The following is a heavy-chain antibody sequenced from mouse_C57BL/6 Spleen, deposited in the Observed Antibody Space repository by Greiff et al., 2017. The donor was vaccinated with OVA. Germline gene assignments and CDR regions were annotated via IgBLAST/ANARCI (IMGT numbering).Heavy chain of an antibody. J-gene: IGHJ1*03. Sequence: QVQLQQPGAELVTPGASVKLSCKASGYTFTSYWMHWVKQRPGQGLEWIGEIDPSDSYTNYNQKFKGKSTLTVDKSSSTAYMQLSSLTSEDSAVYYCARNWDHWYFDVWGTGTTVTVSS. V-gene: IGHV1-69*01. D-gene: IGHD4-1*01. CDR3: ARNWDHWYFDV. CDR2: IDPSDSYT. CDR1: GYTFTSYW.